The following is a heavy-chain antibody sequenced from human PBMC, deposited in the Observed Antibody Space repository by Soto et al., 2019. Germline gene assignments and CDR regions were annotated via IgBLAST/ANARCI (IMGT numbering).Heavy chain of an antibody. CDR3: ARAAYYYDSSGYYYYYYGMDV. J-gene: IGHJ6*02. Sequence: SGPTLVNPTETLTLTCTVSGFSLSNARMGVSWIRQPPGKALEWLAHIFSNDEKSYSTSLKSRLTISKDTSKSQVVLTMTNMDPVDTATYYCARAAYYYDSSGYYYYYYGMDVWGQGTTVTVSS. D-gene: IGHD3-22*01. CDR2: IFSNDEK. CDR1: GFSLSNARMG. V-gene: IGHV2-26*01.